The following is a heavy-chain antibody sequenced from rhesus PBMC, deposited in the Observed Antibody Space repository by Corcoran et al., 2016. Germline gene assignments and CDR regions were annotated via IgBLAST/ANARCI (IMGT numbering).Heavy chain of an antibody. CDR2: FDPESAEA. CDR3: ARGGYSGYRD. CDR1: GYTFTDHY. V-gene: IGHV1-111*02. Sequence: EVQLVQSGAEVKKPGASVKISCKASGYTFTDHYLHGVRQAPGQGREWVGRFDPESAEADSAQKFQDRVTITADRSTDTAYMELSSLRSEDTAVYYCARGGYSGYRDWGQGVLVTVSS. D-gene: IGHD5-30*01. J-gene: IGHJ4*01.